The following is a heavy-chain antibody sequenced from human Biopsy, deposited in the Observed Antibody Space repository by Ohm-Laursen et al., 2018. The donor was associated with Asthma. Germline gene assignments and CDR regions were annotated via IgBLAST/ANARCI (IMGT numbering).Heavy chain of an antibody. CDR1: GFNFRSYG. J-gene: IGHJ4*02. Sequence: SLRLSCTASGFNFRSYGMHWLRQAPGKGLAWVAGISYDGSRLYYAGSVNGRFTISRDNSQNTLSLQMTSLTAEETAVYYCAREGVAGTHIEDWGQGTLVTVSS. V-gene: IGHV3-30*03. CDR3: AREGVAGTHIED. D-gene: IGHD6-19*01. CDR2: ISYDGSRL.